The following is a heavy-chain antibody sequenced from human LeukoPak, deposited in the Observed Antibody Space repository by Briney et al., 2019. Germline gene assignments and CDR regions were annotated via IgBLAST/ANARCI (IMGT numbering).Heavy chain of an antibody. J-gene: IGHJ3*02. Sequence: GGSLRLSCAASGFIVSSNHMSWVRQAPGKGLEWVSVIYSGGGTYYADSVKGRFTISRDKSKNMLYLQMNSLRAEDTALFYCAARWGYNGFDIWGQGTMVAVSS. CDR3: AARWGYNGFDI. D-gene: IGHD5-18*01. CDR1: GFIVSSNH. V-gene: IGHV3-53*01. CDR2: IYSGGGT.